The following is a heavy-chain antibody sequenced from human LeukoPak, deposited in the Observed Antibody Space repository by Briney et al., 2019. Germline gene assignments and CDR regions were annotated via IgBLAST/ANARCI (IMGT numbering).Heavy chain of an antibody. D-gene: IGHD3-10*01. V-gene: IGHV3-48*03. J-gene: IGHJ6*02. CDR3: ARERGVGMDYYYGMDV. Sequence: GGSLRLSCAASGFTFSSYEMNWVRQAPGKGLEWVSYISSSGGTIYYAGSVKGRFTISRDNAKNSLYLQMNSLRAEDTAVYYCARERGVGMDYYYGMDVWGQGTTVTVSS. CDR2: ISSSGGTI. CDR1: GFTFSSYE.